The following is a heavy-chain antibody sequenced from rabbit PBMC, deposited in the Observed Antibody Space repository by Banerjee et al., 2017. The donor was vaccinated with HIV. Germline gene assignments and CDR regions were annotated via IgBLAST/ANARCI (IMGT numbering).Heavy chain of an antibody. J-gene: IGHJ4*01. CDR2: IYTGSSGST. D-gene: IGHD2-1*01. Sequence: VESGGGLVKPGASLTLTCTASGFSFSSRYYMCWVRQAPGKGLEWIACIYTGSSGSTYYASWAKGRFTISKTSSTTVTLQMTSLTAADTATYFCTRDLRIATNLWGPGTLVTVS. V-gene: IGHV1S40*01. CDR1: GFSFSSRYY. CDR3: TRDLRIATNL.